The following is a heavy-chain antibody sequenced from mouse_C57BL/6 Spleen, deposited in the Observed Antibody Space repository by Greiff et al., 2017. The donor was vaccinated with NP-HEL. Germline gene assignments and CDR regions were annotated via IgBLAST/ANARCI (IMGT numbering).Heavy chain of an antibody. J-gene: IGHJ4*01. Sequence: QVQLQQSGAELVKPGASVKISCKASGYAFSSYWMNWVKQRPGKGLEWIGQIYPGDGDTNYNGKFKGKATITADTSSNTAYLQLSSLTSEDTAVYYCARYGSSYVNYAMDYWGQGTSVTVSS. V-gene: IGHV1-80*01. CDR3: ARYGSSYVNYAMDY. CDR1: GYAFSSYW. CDR2: IYPGDGDT. D-gene: IGHD1-1*01.